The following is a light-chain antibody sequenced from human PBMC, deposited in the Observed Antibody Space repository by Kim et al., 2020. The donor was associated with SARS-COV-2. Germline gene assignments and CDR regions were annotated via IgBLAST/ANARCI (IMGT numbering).Light chain of an antibody. CDR3: QHYAGTLWT. J-gene: IGKJ1*01. CDR2: KAS. Sequence: DVQMTQSPSTLSASVGDRVTITCRASQNINKWLAWYQQKPGKAPSLLIYKASTLESGVPSRFSGSGSGTEFTLTISSLQPDDFATYHCQHYAGTLWTFGQGTKVDIK. V-gene: IGKV1-5*03. CDR1: QNINKW.